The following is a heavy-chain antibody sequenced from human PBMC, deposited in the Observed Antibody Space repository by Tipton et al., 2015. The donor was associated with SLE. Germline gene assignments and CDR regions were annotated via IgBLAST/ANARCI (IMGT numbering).Heavy chain of an antibody. Sequence: TLSLTCAVYGGSFSGYYWSWIRQPPGKGLEWIGEINHSGSTNYNPSLKSRVTISVDTSKNQFSLKLSSVTPEDTAVYYCAREGGANFDYWGQGTLVTVSS. J-gene: IGHJ4*02. CDR1: GGSFSGYY. D-gene: IGHD1-26*01. CDR3: AREGGANFDY. V-gene: IGHV4-34*01. CDR2: INHSGST.